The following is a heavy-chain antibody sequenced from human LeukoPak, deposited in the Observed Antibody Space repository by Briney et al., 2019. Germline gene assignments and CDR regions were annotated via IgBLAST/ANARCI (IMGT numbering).Heavy chain of an antibody. CDR3: ATVPPPLRYCTTTTCDLTGY. Sequence: ASVKVSCKVSGYMLTELSMHWVRQAPGKGLEWMGGFDPEDGEIIYAQKFQGRGTMTGDTSTDTAYMELTSLRSEDTAVYYCATVPPPLRYCTTTTCDLTGYWGQGTLVTVSS. J-gene: IGHJ4*02. CDR2: FDPEDGEI. CDR1: GYMLTELS. D-gene: IGHD2-2*01. V-gene: IGHV1-24*01.